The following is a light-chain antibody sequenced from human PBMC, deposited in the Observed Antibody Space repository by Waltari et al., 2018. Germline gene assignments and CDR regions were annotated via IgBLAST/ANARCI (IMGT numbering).Light chain of an antibody. Sequence: DIQMTQSPSTLSASVGDRVTITCRASQSIGSSLAWYQQKPGKAPKVVIYEASSLESGVPSRFSGSGSGTEFILTISSLQPDDFATYYCQQCNSYLLTFGGGTKVEIK. V-gene: IGKV1-5*03. CDR3: QQCNSYLLT. J-gene: IGKJ4*01. CDR1: QSIGSS. CDR2: EAS.